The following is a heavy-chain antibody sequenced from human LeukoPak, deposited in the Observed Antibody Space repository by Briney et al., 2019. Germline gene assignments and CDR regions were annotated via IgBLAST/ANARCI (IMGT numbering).Heavy chain of an antibody. Sequence: GGSPRLSCTTSGFNFGYYAISWVRQAPGKGLEGVGFIRSKAYGGTTEYAASVKGRFNVSRDDSKNIAYLQMNSLKTEHTAVYYCNRGKKYYYGSGTYYFLFDYWGQGALVTVCS. J-gene: IGHJ4*02. CDR3: NRGKKYYYGSGTYYFLFDY. CDR1: GFNFGYYA. CDR2: IRSKAYGGTT. D-gene: IGHD3-10*01. V-gene: IGHV3-49*02.